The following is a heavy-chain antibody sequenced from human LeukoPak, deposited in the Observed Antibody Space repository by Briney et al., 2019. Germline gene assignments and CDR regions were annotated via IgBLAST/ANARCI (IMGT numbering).Heavy chain of an antibody. Sequence: GASVKVSCKAFGYGFTSYYIHWVRQAPGQGLEWMGIINPSVGGTTYARKFQGRVTMTRDTSTSTVYMELSSLRSENTAVYYCARHGSGRYYPAEGRVDYWGQGTLVTVSS. D-gene: IGHD3-10*01. CDR2: INPSVGGT. J-gene: IGHJ4*02. CDR1: GYGFTSYY. CDR3: ARHGSGRYYPAEGRVDY. V-gene: IGHV1-46*03.